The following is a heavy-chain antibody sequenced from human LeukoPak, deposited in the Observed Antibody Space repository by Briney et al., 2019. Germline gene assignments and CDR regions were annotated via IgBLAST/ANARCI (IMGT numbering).Heavy chain of an antibody. CDR3: ARVNLDYGSGSYYFYYYYYMDV. D-gene: IGHD3-10*01. J-gene: IGHJ6*03. CDR2: IYYSGST. CDR1: GGSISSSSYY. V-gene: IGHV4-39*01. Sequence: SETLSLTCTVSGGSISSSSYYWGWIRQPPGKGLEWIGSIYYSGSTYYNPSLKSRVTISVDTSKNRFSLKLSSVTAADTAVYYCARVNLDYGSGSYYFYYYYYMDVWGKGTTVTISS.